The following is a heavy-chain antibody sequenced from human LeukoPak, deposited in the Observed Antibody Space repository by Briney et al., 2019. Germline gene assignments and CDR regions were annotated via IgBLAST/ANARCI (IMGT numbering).Heavy chain of an antibody. Sequence: ASVKVSCKASGYTFTGYYMHWVRQAPGQGLEWMGWINPNSGGTNYAQKFQGRVTMTRDTSISTAYMELSRLRSDDTAVYYCARGAYCSGGSCYSLGYYYYMDVWGKGTTVTVSS. D-gene: IGHD2-15*01. J-gene: IGHJ6*03. CDR1: GYTFTGYY. CDR2: INPNSGGT. V-gene: IGHV1-2*02. CDR3: ARGAYCSGGSCYSLGYYYYMDV.